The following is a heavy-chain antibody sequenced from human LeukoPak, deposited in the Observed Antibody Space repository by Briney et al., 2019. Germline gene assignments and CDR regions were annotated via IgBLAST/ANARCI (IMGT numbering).Heavy chain of an antibody. J-gene: IGHJ4*02. CDR2: IYDSGIT. V-gene: IGHV4-4*02. CDR1: GGSISSANW. D-gene: IGHD5-24*01. CDR3: ARLRDGYHYFDY. Sequence: SETLSLTCAVSGGSISSANWWSWVRQPPGKGLEWIGEIYDSGITNYNPSLKSRVTISVDTSKNQFSLKLSSVTAADTAVYYCARLRDGYHYFDYWGQGTLVTVSS.